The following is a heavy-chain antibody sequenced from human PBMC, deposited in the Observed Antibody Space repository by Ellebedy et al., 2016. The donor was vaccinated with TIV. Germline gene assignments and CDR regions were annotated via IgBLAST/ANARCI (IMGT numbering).Heavy chain of an antibody. CDR3: ARELVAGSVFDY. CDR1: GGSISSSNW. Sequence: SQTLSLTCGVSGGSISSSNWWSWVRQPPGKGLGWIGEIYHSGSTNYNPSLKSRVTISVDKSKNQFSLKLSSVTAADTAVYYCARELVAGSVFDYWGQGTLVTVSS. J-gene: IGHJ4*02. D-gene: IGHD6-19*01. CDR2: IYHSGST. V-gene: IGHV4-4*02.